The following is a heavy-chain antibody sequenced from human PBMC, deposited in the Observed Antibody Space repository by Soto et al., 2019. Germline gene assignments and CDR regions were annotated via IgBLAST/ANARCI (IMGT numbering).Heavy chain of an antibody. D-gene: IGHD3-10*01. V-gene: IGHV4-31*03. CDR1: GGSISSGGYY. Sequence: QVQLQESGPGLVKPSQTLSLTCTVSGGSISSGGYYWSWIRQHPGKGLEWIGYMYYSGTSYYNPSLSSRVTISVDTSENQFSLKLSSVTAADTAVYYCARDQGGHYYGAGSGGYFALWGRGTLVTVSS. CDR2: MYYSGTS. J-gene: IGHJ2*01. CDR3: ARDQGGHYYGAGSGGYFAL.